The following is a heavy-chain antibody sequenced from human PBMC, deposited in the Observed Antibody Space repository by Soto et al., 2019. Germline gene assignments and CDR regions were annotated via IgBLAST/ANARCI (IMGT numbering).Heavy chain of an antibody. D-gene: IGHD5-12*01. CDR1: GFTLSNYW. J-gene: IGHJ4*02. CDR2: INTDVSTT. V-gene: IGHV3-74*01. CDR3: VRLRRGDGYTFGY. Sequence: EVQLVESGGVSVQPGGSLTLSCTASGFTLSNYWMHWVRQAPGKGLVWVSRINTDVSTTTYADSEKGRFTISRDNAKNPLYLQMNTLRDEDTAVSYCVRLRRGDGYTFGYGGKGPLVTVSS.